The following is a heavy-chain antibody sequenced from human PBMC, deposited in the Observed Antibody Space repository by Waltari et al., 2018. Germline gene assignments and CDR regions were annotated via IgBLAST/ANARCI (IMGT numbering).Heavy chain of an antibody. CDR1: GYSISSGYY. CDR2: IYHSGST. J-gene: IGHJ6*03. CDR3: AREFSQYCSGGSCPSYYYYYYMDV. Sequence: QVQLQESGPGLVKPSETLSLTCAVSGYSISSGYYWGWIRQPPGKGLEWIGSIYHSGSTYYNPSLKSRVTISVDTSKNQFSLKLSSVTAADTAVYYCAREFSQYCSGGSCPSYYYYYYMDVWGKGTTVTVSS. V-gene: IGHV4-38-2*02. D-gene: IGHD2-15*01.